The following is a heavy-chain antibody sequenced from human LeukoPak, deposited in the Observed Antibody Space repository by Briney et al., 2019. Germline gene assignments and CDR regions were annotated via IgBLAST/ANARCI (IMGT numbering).Heavy chain of an antibody. J-gene: IGHJ4*02. D-gene: IGHD6-13*01. CDR2: INDSGSTR. CDR3: ARGQTAGNVFDY. CDR1: GFSFSNYA. Sequence: GGSLRLSCGASGFSFSNYAMSWVCQAPGKGLEWVSGINDSGSTRFYVDSVKGRFTSSRDNPKNTLFLQMNSLRAEDTAVYYCARGQTAGNVFDYWGQGDLVIVSS. V-gene: IGHV3-23*01.